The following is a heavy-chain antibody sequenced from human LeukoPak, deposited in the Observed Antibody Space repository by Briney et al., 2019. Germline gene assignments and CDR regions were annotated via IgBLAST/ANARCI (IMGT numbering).Heavy chain of an antibody. J-gene: IGHJ3*02. CDR1: SAPLSGYY. D-gene: IGHD6-6*01. CDR3: ARGLYRTTTPYSSSNVGTFDI. V-gene: IGHV4-34*01. Sequence: SEPQSLTCAVWSAPLSGYYWRVIPEPPEEAPVGIGVFTHSGHTNYNPSLKSRVTISVDTSKNQFSLKLSSVTAADTAVYYCARGLYRTTTPYSSSNVGTFDIWGQGTMVTVSS. CDR2: FTHSGHT.